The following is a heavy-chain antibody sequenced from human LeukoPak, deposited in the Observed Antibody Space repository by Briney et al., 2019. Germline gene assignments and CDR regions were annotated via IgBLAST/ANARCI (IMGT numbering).Heavy chain of an antibody. CDR1: GFTFSSYS. CDR2: ISSSTYI. Sequence: PGGSLRLSCAASGFTFSSYSMNWVRQAPGKGLEWVSFISSSTYIYYADSVKDRFTISRDNAKNSLYLQMNSLRAEDTAVYYCAREGCSGGSCSSYYYMDVWGKGTTVTVSS. CDR3: AREGCSGGSCSSYYYMDV. V-gene: IGHV3-21*06. J-gene: IGHJ6*03. D-gene: IGHD2-15*01.